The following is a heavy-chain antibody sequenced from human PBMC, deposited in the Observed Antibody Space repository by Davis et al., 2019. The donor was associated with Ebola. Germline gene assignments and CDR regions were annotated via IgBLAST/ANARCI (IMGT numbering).Heavy chain of an antibody. CDR3: ARDYLRYGMDV. CDR2: ISAYNGNT. Sequence: ASVKVSCKASGYTFTSYGISWVRQAPGQGLEWMGWISAYNGNTNYAQKLQGRVTITRDTSASTAYMELSSLRSEDTAVYYCARDYLRYGMDVWGQGTTVTVSS. J-gene: IGHJ6*02. V-gene: IGHV1-18*01. CDR1: GYTFTSYG.